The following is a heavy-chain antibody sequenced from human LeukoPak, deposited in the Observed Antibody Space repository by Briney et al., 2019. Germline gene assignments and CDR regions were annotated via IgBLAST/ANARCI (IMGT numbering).Heavy chain of an antibody. D-gene: IGHD5-12*01. V-gene: IGHV4-38-2*02. J-gene: IGHJ4*02. CDR3: ARVSGYVWESFYDY. CDR1: SYSISSDYY. Sequence: SETLSLTCIVSSYSISSDYYWGWIRQPPGKGLEWIGSIYHSGGTYYNPSLRSRVSISVDKSKNQFSLKLSSVTAADTAVYYCARVSGYVWESFYDYWGQGTLVTVSS. CDR2: IYHSGGT.